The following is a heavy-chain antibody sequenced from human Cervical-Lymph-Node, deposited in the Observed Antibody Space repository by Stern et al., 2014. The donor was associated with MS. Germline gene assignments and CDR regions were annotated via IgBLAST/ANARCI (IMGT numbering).Heavy chain of an antibody. CDR3: ALSSETSDRWYSLGYDL. J-gene: IGHJ5*02. D-gene: IGHD6-13*01. CDR1: VGTFSKFP. CDR2: IFPVFGTP. Sequence: VQLLESGAEVTKPGSSGKVSCKASVGTFSKFPSSWVRQAPGQGLEWMGGIFPVFGTPTYAQEFRGRVTITADVSTSTVYMELSSIRSDDTAVYYCALSSETSDRWYSLGYDLWGQGTLVTVSS. V-gene: IGHV1-69*01.